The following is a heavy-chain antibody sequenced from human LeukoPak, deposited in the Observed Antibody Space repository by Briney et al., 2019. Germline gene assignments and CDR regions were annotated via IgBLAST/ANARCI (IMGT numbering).Heavy chain of an antibody. Sequence: GRSLRLSCAASGFTFSSYGMHWVRQAPGKGLEWVAFIRYDGSNKYYADSVKGRFTISRDNSKNTLYLQMNSLRAEDPAVYYCARDRGTYYYDTSSHYDAFDIWGQGTMVTVSS. CDR2: IRYDGSNK. J-gene: IGHJ3*02. CDR3: ARDRGTYYYDTSSHYDAFDI. D-gene: IGHD3-22*01. CDR1: GFTFSSYG. V-gene: IGHV3-33*01.